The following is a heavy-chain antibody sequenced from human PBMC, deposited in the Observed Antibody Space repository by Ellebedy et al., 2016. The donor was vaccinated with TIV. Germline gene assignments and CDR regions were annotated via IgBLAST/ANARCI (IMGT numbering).Heavy chain of an antibody. D-gene: IGHD5-18*01. CDR3: ARDRTPGDGYWVFDQ. V-gene: IGHV3-23*01. Sequence: PGGSLRLSCAASGFTFSDHYMDWVRQAPGKGLEWVSGIVGSGGGIFYADSVKGRFTISRDNSKSTVDLQMNSLRAEDTAIYYCARDRTPGDGYWVFDQWGQGALVTVSS. CDR1: GFTFSDHY. J-gene: IGHJ4*02. CDR2: IVGSGGGI.